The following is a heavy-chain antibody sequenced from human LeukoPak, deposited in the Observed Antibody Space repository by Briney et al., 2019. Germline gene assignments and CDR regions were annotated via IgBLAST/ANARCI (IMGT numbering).Heavy chain of an antibody. V-gene: IGHV3-23*01. Sequence: PGGSLRLSCAASGFTFSSYWMNWVRQAPGKGLEWVSGISGSAKSTYYADSVKGRFTISRDNSKNTLYLQMNSLRAEDTAVYYCAKDAGYDYWGQGILVTVSS. J-gene: IGHJ4*02. CDR1: GFTFSSYW. CDR3: AKDAGYDY. D-gene: IGHD2-15*01. CDR2: ISGSAKST.